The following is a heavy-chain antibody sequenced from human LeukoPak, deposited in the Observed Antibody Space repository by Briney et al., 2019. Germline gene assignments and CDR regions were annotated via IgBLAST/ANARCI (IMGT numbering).Heavy chain of an antibody. CDR3: ASSMTTVTLLEAYYYYYMDV. CDR1: GFTFSSYS. Sequence: PGGSLRLSCAASGFTFSSYSMNWVRQAPGKGLEWVSYISSSSSTIYYADPVKGRFTISRDNAKNSLYLQMNSLRAEDTAVYYCASSMTTVTLLEAYYYYYMDVWGKGTTVTVSS. CDR2: ISSSSSTI. V-gene: IGHV3-48*01. D-gene: IGHD4-11*01. J-gene: IGHJ6*03.